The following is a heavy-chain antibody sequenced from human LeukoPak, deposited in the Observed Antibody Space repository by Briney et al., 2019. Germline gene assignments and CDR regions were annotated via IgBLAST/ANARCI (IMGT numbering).Heavy chain of an antibody. Sequence: PGGSLRLSCVASGFTFSSYWMSWVRQAPGKGLEWVANIKQDGGEKYYVDSVKGRFTISRDNAKNSLYLHVNSLGADDSAGYYCAGPDGSDYISGLDPWGQGTLVIVSS. CDR2: IKQDGGEK. D-gene: IGHD4-17*01. J-gene: IGHJ5*02. CDR1: GFTFSSYW. V-gene: IGHV3-7*01. CDR3: AGPDGSDYISGLDP.